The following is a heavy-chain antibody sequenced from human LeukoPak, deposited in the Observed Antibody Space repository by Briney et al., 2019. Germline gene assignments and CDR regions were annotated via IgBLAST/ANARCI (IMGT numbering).Heavy chain of an antibody. Sequence: PSETLSLTCTVSGGSISSSSYYWGWIRQPPGKGLEWIGSSYYSGSTYYNSSLKSRVTISVDTSKSQFSLKLSSVTAADTAVYYCARSSLSNYRYGWFVPWGQGTLVTVSS. CDR2: SYYSGST. J-gene: IGHJ5*02. CDR3: ARSSLSNYRYGWFVP. V-gene: IGHV4-39*01. D-gene: IGHD4-11*01. CDR1: GGSISSSSYY.